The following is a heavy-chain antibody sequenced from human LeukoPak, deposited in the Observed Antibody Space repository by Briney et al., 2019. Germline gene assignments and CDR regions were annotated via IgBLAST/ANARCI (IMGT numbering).Heavy chain of an antibody. CDR2: ISGSGVGT. D-gene: IGHD5-18*01. Sequence: GGSLRLSCAASGFTFSSYAMNWVRQAPGKGLEWVSAISGSGVGTYYADSLKGRFTMSRDNSKNSVYLQMDSLRVEDTAMYYCAKDVDTVMDWANDAFDVWGQGTMVIVSS. J-gene: IGHJ3*01. CDR1: GFTFSSYA. V-gene: IGHV3-23*01. CDR3: AKDVDTVMDWANDAFDV.